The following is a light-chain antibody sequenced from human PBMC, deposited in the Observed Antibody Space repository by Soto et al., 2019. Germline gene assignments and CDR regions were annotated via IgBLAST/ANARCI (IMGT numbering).Light chain of an antibody. CDR3: QQFNGPIT. V-gene: IGKV1-13*02. CDR1: QGIGSA. CDR2: SVS. Sequence: AIQLTQSPSSLSASVGDRVTITCRASQGIGSALAWYQQKPGKAPKLLIYSVSNLESGVPSRFSGSGSGTDFTLTISSLQPEDFATYYCQQFNGPITFGQGTRLDIK. J-gene: IGKJ5*01.